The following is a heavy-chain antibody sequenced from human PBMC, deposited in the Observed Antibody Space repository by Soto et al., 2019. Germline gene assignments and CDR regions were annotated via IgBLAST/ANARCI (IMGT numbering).Heavy chain of an antibody. Sequence: EVQLVESGGGLVQPGGSLRLSCAASGFIFNSYSMNWVRQAPGKGLEWVSYISSSSSTIYYADSVKGRFTISRDNAKNSLYLQMNSLRDEDTAVYYCARAGYYGSGILLWGQGTLVTVSS. CDR1: GFIFNSYS. V-gene: IGHV3-48*02. CDR3: ARAGYYGSGILL. J-gene: IGHJ4*02. D-gene: IGHD3-10*01. CDR2: ISSSSSTI.